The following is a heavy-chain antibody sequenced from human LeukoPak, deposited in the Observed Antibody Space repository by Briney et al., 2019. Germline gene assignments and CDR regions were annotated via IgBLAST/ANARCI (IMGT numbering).Heavy chain of an antibody. CDR3: ASPYYYGSGTYDY. CDR2: IRYDGSNK. V-gene: IGHV3-30*02. J-gene: IGHJ4*02. Sequence: PGGSLRLSCAASGFTFSSYGMHWVRQAPGKGLEWVAFIRYDGSNKYYADSVKGRFTISRDNSKNTLYLQMNSLRAEDTAVYYCASPYYYGSGTYDYWGQGTLVTVSS. CDR1: GFTFSSYG. D-gene: IGHD3-10*01.